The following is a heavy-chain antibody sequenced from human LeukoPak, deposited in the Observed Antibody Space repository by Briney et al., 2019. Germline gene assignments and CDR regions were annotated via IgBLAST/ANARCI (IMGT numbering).Heavy chain of an antibody. D-gene: IGHD4-17*01. CDR2: IIPIFGTA. CDR3: ARGRWYASDYGDYEYGY. J-gene: IGHJ4*02. CDR1: GGTFSSYA. Sequence: GASVKVSCKASGGTFSSYAISWVRQAPGQGLEWMGGIIPIFGTAHYAQKFQGRVTITADESTSTAYMELRSLRSEDKDVYYCARGRWYASDYGDYEYGYWGKGTLVTVSS. V-gene: IGHV1-69*13.